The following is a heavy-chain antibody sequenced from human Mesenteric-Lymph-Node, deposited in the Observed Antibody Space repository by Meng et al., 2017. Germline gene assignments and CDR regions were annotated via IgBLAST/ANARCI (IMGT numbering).Heavy chain of an antibody. CDR3: ARASYYDSSGYYVDP. J-gene: IGHJ5*02. CDR1: GGPFRRYP. CDR2: IIPIFGTA. D-gene: IGHD3-22*01. Sequence: QGGVAAAGAWVKNAGSSVKVSLKAFGGPFRRYPISWVRQDPGQGVEWMGGIIPIFGTANYAQKFQGRVTITADESTSTAYMELSSLRSEDTAVYYCARASYYDSSGYYVDPWGQGTLVTVSS. V-gene: IGHV1-69*01.